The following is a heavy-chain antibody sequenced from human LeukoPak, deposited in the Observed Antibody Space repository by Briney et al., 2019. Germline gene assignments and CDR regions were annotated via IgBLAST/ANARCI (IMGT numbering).Heavy chain of an antibody. J-gene: IGHJ4*02. D-gene: IGHD1-26*01. CDR1: GFTFGDYA. CDR3: TMDFGSYYDLGPYYFDY. V-gene: IGHV3-49*03. Sequence: HTGGSLRLSCTASGFTFGDYAMSWFRQAPGKGLEWVGFIRSKAYGGTTEYAASVKGRFTISRDDSKSIAYLQMNSLKTEDTAVYYCTMDFGSYYDLGPYYFDYWGQGTLVTVSS. CDR2: IRSKAYGGTT.